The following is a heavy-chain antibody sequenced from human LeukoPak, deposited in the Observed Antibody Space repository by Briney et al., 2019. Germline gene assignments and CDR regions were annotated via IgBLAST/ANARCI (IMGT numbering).Heavy chain of an antibody. CDR3: AKVGTTGTEYYFDY. J-gene: IGHJ4*02. Sequence: GGSLRLSCAASGFTFSSYGMHWVRQAPGKGLEWVAVISYDGSNKYYADSVKGRFTISRDNSKNTLYLQMNSLRAEGTAVYYCAKVGTTGTEYYFDYWGQGTLVTVSS. V-gene: IGHV3-30*18. CDR1: GFTFSSYG. CDR2: ISYDGSNK. D-gene: IGHD1-1*01.